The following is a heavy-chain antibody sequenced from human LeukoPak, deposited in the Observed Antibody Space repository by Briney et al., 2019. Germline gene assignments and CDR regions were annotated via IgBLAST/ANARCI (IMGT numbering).Heavy chain of an antibody. CDR3: ARDRVRIQLWPDAFDI. CDR1: GFTFSSYA. CDR2: ISYDGSNK. Sequence: SGRSLRLSCAASGFTFSSYAMHWVRQAPGKGLEWVAVISYDGSNKYYADSVKGRFTISRDNSKNTLYLQTNSLRAEDTAVYYCARDRVRIQLWPDAFDIWGQGTMVTVSS. V-gene: IGHV3-30-3*01. D-gene: IGHD5-18*01. J-gene: IGHJ3*02.